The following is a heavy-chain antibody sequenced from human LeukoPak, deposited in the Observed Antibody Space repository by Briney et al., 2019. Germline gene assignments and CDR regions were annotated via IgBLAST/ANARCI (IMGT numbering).Heavy chain of an antibody. J-gene: IGHJ4*02. V-gene: IGHV4-4*07. CDR3: ARDLYGESTDY. CDR1: GDSISSYY. CDR2: VYTSGST. Sequence: SETLSLTCTVSGDSISSYYWSWIRQPTGKGLEWIGRVYTSGSTNYNPSLRSRVTMSGDTSKNQFSLKLGSVTAADTAVYYCARDLYGESTDYWGQGTLITVSS. D-gene: IGHD4-17*01.